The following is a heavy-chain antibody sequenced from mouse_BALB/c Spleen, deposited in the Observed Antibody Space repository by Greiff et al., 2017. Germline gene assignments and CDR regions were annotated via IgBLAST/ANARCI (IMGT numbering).Heavy chain of an antibody. V-gene: IGHV5-17*02. J-gene: IGHJ2*01. CDR1: GFSFSSYG. CDR3: ARDWYERDFDD. CDR2: ISGGSSTI. Sequence: EVQLVESGGGLVQPGGSRKLSCAASGFSFSSYGMHWVRQAPEKGLEWVAYISGGSSTIYYADTVKGRFTISRDNPKNTLFLQMTSLRSEDTAMYYCARDWYERDFDDWGQGTTLTVSS. D-gene: IGHD2-14*01.